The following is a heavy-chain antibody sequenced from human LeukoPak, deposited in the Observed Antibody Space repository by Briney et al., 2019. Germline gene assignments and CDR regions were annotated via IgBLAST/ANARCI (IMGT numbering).Heavy chain of an antibody. CDR1: GGSISSGSYY. J-gene: IGHJ3*02. CDR2: IYYSGST. CDR3: ARSGPSGDAFDI. Sequence: PSETLSLTCTVSGGSISSGSYYWGWIRQPPGKGLEWIGSIYYSGSTYYNPSLKSRVTISVDTSKNQFSLKLSSVTAADTAVYYCARSGPSGDAFDIWGQGTMVTVSS. V-gene: IGHV4-39*01. D-gene: IGHD5-12*01.